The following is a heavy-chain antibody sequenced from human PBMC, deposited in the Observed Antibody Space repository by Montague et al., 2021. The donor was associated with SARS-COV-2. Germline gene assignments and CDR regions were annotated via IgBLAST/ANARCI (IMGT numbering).Heavy chain of an antibody. Sequence: TLSLTCNVSGDSISGSRHFWNWIRQHPGKGLEWIGYIYHTGTTHYRPSLKSRATLSVDISQNQFSLKLNSMTAADTAIYYCARGVSYGSGLLSEWGPGTLVIVSS. V-gene: IGHV4-31*03. CDR3: ARGVSYGSGLLSE. J-gene: IGHJ4*02. CDR1: GDSISGSRHF. D-gene: IGHD3-10*01. CDR2: IYHTGTT.